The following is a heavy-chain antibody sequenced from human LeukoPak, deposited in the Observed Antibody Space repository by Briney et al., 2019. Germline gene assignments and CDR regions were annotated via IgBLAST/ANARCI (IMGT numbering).Heavy chain of an antibody. D-gene: IGHD3-22*01. CDR3: ASRSSTVVANTTHYSYYFGMDV. V-gene: IGHV1-18*01. Sequence: ASVKVSCKASGYTLNTYGITWVRQAPGQGLEWMGWISADNGDTKYAQKLQGRVTMTTDTSTSTAYMELRSLRSDDTAVYYCASRSSTVVANTTHYSYYFGMDVWGQGTTVTVSS. J-gene: IGHJ6*02. CDR1: GYTLNTYG. CDR2: ISADNGDT.